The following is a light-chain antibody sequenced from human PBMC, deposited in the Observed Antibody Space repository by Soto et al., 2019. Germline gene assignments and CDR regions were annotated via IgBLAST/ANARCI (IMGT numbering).Light chain of an antibody. Sequence: PGDGATLSCRASQSVNSNYLAWYQRKPGQAPRLLIYGASNRATDIPYRFSASGSGTDFTLTITRLEAEDFAVYYCQQYDSTPPTFGQGTKVEVK. CDR3: QQYDSTPPT. CDR2: GAS. V-gene: IGKV3-20*01. J-gene: IGKJ1*01. CDR1: QSVNSNY.